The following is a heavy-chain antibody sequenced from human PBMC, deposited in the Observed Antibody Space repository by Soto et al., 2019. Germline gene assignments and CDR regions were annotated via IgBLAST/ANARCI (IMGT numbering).Heavy chain of an antibody. CDR1: GFTFSNYD. Sequence: QVQLVESGGVVVQPGRSLRLSCAGSGFTFSNYDMHWVRQAPGKGLEWVAAVLYDGSSEYYADSVKGRFTISRDNSKNTVYLQMNSLRADDTAVYYCARDRKSRPTGGGLVWGQGTLVTVSS. CDR3: ARDRKSRPTGGGLV. CDR2: VLYDGSSE. V-gene: IGHV3-33*01. J-gene: IGHJ4*02. D-gene: IGHD4-4*01.